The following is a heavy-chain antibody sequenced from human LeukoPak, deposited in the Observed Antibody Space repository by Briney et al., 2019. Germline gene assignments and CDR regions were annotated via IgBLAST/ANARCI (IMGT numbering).Heavy chain of an antibody. CDR1: GFTFSDYT. CDR2: VRSKAYGGTT. J-gene: IGHJ4*02. V-gene: IGHV3-49*03. CDR3: TRDGSGSYYHPPFDY. D-gene: IGHD3-10*01. Sequence: GGSLRLSCTSSGFTFSDYTMSWFRQAPGKGLEWVGLVRSKAYGGTTEYAASVKGRFTISRDDSKSIAYLQMNSLKTDDTAVYFCTRDGSGSYYHPPFDYWGQGTLVTVSS.